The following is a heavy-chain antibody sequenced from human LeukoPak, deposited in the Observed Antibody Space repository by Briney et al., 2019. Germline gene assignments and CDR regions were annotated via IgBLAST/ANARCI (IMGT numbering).Heavy chain of an antibody. Sequence: GGSLRLSCAASGFTFSSYCMSWVRQSPGKGLEWVANIKQDGSEKYYVDSVKGRFTISRDNAKNSLYLQMNSLRAEDTAVYYCARDMAAFDIWGQGTMVTVSS. CDR2: IKQDGSEK. J-gene: IGHJ3*02. CDR1: GFTFSSYC. CDR3: ARDMAAFDI. D-gene: IGHD3-10*01. V-gene: IGHV3-7*01.